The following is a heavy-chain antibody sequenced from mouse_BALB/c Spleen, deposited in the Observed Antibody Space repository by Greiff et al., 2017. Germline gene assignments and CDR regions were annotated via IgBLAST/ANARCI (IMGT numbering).Heavy chain of an antibody. J-gene: IGHJ1*01. D-gene: IGHD2-4*01. V-gene: IGHV5-6*01. CDR1: GFTFSSYG. Sequence: EVQLVESGGDLVKPGGSLKLSCAASGFTFSSYGMSWVRQTPDKRLEWVATISSGGSYTYYPDSVKGRFTISRDNAKNTLYLQMSSLKSEDTAMYYCASYYDGFDVWGAGTTVTVSS. CDR3: ASYYDGFDV. CDR2: ISSGGSYT.